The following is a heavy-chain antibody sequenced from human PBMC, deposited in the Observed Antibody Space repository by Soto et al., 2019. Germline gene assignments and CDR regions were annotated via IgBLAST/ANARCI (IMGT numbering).Heavy chain of an antibody. CDR3: ARDRVRVAAAGFLDY. D-gene: IGHD6-13*01. CDR1: GYTFTSYA. CDR2: INAGNGNT. V-gene: IGHV1-3*01. J-gene: IGHJ4*02. Sequence: ASVKVSCKASGYTFTSYAMHWVRQAPGQRLEWMGWINAGNGNTKYSQKFQGRVTMTRDTSTSTVYMELSSLRSEDTAVYYCARDRVRVAAAGFLDYWGQGTLVTVSS.